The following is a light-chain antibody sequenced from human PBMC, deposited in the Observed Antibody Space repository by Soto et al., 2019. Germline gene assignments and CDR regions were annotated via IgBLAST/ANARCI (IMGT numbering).Light chain of an antibody. CDR1: QSVNSW. CDR2: RSS. J-gene: IGKJ1*01. Sequence: DIQMTRSPSTLSASVGDRVTITCRASQSVNSWLAWYQQKPGKPPKLLIYRSSALESGVPSRFSGSGSVTEFTLTISSLQPDDFATYYCHQYNTYPWTFGQGTKVEI. V-gene: IGKV1-5*03. CDR3: HQYNTYPWT.